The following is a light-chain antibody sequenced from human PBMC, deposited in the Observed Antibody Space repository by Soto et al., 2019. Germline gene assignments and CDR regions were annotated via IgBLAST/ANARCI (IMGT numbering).Light chain of an antibody. CDR3: TSYTATSTYV. CDR1: SSDVGYYTF. J-gene: IGLJ1*01. Sequence: QSALTQPASVSRSPGQSVTISCTGTSSDVGYYTFVSWYQQHPGNAPKLMIYEVSNRPSGVSNRFSGSKSGNTASLTISGLQAEDEADYYCTSYTATSTYVFGTGTKVTVL. CDR2: EVS. V-gene: IGLV2-14*01.